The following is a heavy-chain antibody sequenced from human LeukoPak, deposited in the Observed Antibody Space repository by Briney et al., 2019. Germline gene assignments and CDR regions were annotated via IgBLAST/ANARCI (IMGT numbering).Heavy chain of an antibody. J-gene: IGHJ4*02. CDR1: GYSISSGYY. V-gene: IGHV4-38-2*01. D-gene: IGHD7-27*01. CDR2: IYHSGST. Sequence: SETLSLTCAVSGYSISSGYYWGWIRQPPGKGLAWIGSIYHSGSTYYNPSLKSRVTISVDTSKNQFSLKLSSVTAADTAVYYCARARATELGTFPSLDYWGQGTLVTVSS. CDR3: ARARATELGTFPSLDY.